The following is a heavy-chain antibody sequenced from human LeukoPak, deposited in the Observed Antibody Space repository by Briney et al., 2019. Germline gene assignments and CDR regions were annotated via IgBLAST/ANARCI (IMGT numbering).Heavy chain of an antibody. D-gene: IGHD6-13*01. Sequence: SSVKVSCKASGGTFSSYYMHWVRQAPGQGLEWMGIINPSGGSTSYAQKFQGRVTMTRDTSTSTVYMELSSLRSEDTAVYYCATTISSSWFEPSDYWGQGTLVTVSS. V-gene: IGHV1-46*01. CDR1: GGTFSSYY. CDR3: ATTISSSWFEPSDY. J-gene: IGHJ4*02. CDR2: INPSGGST.